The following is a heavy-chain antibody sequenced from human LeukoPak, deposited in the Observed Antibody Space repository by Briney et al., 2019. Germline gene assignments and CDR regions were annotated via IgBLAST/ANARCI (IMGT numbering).Heavy chain of an antibody. CDR2: VYNSENT. CDR3: ARVTYYYDSSGYFFDY. D-gene: IGHD3-22*01. V-gene: IGHV4-59*01. CDR1: GGSISIYY. Sequence: SETLSLTCTVSGGSISIYYWSWIRQPPGKGLEWIGYVYNSENTNYNPSLKSRATISADTSKNQFSLKLNSVTAADTAVYYCARVTYYYDSSGYFFDYWGQGTLVTVSS. J-gene: IGHJ4*02.